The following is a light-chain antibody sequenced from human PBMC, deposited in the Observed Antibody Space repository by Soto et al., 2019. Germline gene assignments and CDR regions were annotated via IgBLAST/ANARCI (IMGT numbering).Light chain of an antibody. CDR1: QSVSSSY. Sequence: EIVLTQSPGTLSLSPGERATLSCRASQSVSSSYLAWYQQKPGQAPRLLIYGASSRATGIPDRFSGSGSGTDCTLTISRLEPDDFAVYYCQQYGSSQTFGQGTKVEIK. CDR3: QQYGSSQT. V-gene: IGKV3-20*01. CDR2: GAS. J-gene: IGKJ1*01.